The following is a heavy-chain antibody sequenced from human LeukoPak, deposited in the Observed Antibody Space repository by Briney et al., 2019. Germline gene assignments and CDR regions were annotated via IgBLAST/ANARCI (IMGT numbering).Heavy chain of an antibody. J-gene: IGHJ4*02. CDR3: ARGQQLVQGGFDY. V-gene: IGHV4-59*01. Sequence: SGTLSLTCTVSGGSISSYYWSWIRQPPGKGLEGVGYIYYSGSTNYNPSLKSRVTISVDTSKNQFSLKLSSVTAADTAVYYCARGQQLVQGGFDYWGQGTLVTVS. D-gene: IGHD6-13*01. CDR2: IYYSGST. CDR1: GGSISSYY.